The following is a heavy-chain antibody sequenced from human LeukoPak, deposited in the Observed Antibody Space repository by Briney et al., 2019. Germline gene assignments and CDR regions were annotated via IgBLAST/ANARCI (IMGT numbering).Heavy chain of an antibody. Sequence: SVKVSCKASGGTFSSYAISWVRQAPRQGLEWMGRIIPIFGIANYAQKFQGRVTITADKSTSTAYMELSSLRSEDTAVYYCARDKDDYSNYGPPSGMDVWGQGTTVTVSS. CDR3: ARDKDDYSNYGPPSGMDV. CDR2: IIPIFGIA. J-gene: IGHJ6*02. V-gene: IGHV1-69*04. D-gene: IGHD4-11*01. CDR1: GGTFSSYA.